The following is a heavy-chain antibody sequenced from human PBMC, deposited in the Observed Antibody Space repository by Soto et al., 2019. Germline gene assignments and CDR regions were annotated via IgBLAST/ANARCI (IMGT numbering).Heavy chain of an antibody. Sequence: QVQLQESGPGLVKPSETLSLTCTVSGASISTYSWSWIRQPPGQGLEWIGYMFYSGSTKYNPSLKSRVTISVDTSKNQLSMKLSSVTAADTAVYYCARLKSLAATIRGNWFDPWGQGTLVTVSS. CDR3: ARLKSLAATIRGNWFDP. V-gene: IGHV4-59*08. CDR2: MFYSGST. D-gene: IGHD5-12*01. J-gene: IGHJ5*02. CDR1: GASISTYS.